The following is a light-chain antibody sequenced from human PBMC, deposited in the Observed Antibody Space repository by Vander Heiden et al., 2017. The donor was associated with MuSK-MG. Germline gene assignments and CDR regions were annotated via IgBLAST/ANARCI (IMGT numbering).Light chain of an antibody. V-gene: IGKV3-20*01. CDR1: QSVSSNY. CDR3: QRYATSLWT. Sequence: EIVLTQSPGTLSLSPGERATLSCRASQSVSSNYLGWYQQKPGQAPRLLIYGASSRAAGIPDRFSGSASGTDFTLTISILDPEDFTVYYCQRYATSLWTFGPGTKVEIK. CDR2: GAS. J-gene: IGKJ1*01.